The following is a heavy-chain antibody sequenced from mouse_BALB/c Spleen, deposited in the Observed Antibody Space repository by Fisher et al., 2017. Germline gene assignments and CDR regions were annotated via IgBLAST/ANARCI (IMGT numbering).Heavy chain of an antibody. Sequence: RFTISRDNAKNTLYLQMSRLKSEDTAMYYCARGGAYYAMDYWGQGTSVTVSS. V-gene: IGHV5-6*02. CDR3: ARGGAYYAMDY. J-gene: IGHJ4*01.